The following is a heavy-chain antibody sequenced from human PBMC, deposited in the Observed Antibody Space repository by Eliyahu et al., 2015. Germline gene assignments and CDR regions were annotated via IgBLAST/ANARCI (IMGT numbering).Heavy chain of an antibody. Sequence: EVQLVESGGGLVKPGGSLRLSXAVSXFTFXNAWMSWVRQAPGKGLEWVGRIKNKVNGETTDYAASVKGRFTISRDDSKSIVYLQMNSLKTEDTALYYCNTDSLVMNIWGHGTMVTVSS. V-gene: IGHV3-15*01. J-gene: IGHJ3*02. CDR3: NTDSLVMNI. CDR1: XFTFXNAW. D-gene: IGHD4-23*01. CDR2: IKNKVNGETT.